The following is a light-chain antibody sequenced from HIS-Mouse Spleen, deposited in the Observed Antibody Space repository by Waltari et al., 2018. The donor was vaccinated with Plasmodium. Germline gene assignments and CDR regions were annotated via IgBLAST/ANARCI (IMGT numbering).Light chain of an antibody. CDR1: ALPKKY. Sequence: SYELTQPPSVSVSPGQTARITCSGDALPKKYAYWYQQKSGQAPGLVIYEDSKRPSGIPGGFSGASSGTMATLTIRGAQVEDEADYYCYSTDSSGNHRVFGGGTKLTVL. J-gene: IGLJ3*02. CDR2: EDS. V-gene: IGLV3-10*01. CDR3: YSTDSSGNHRV.